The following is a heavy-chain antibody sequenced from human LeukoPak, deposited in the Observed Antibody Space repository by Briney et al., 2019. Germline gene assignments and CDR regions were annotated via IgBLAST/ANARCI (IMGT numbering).Heavy chain of an antibody. CDR1: GYTLTSYY. J-gene: IGHJ6*03. D-gene: IGHD6-6*01. V-gene: IGHV1-46*01. Sequence: ASVKVSCKASGYTLTSYYMHWVRQAPGQGLEWMGIINPSGGSTSYAQKFQGRVTMTRDTSTSTVYMELSSLRSEDTAVYYCARAYGSSSPTYYYYYMDVWGKGTTVTVSS. CDR3: ARAYGSSSPTYYYYYMDV. CDR2: INPSGGST.